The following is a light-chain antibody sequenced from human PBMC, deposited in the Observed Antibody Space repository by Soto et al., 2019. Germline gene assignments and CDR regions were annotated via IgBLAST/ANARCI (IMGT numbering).Light chain of an antibody. V-gene: IGKV3-20*01. CDR3: QHFGNSLWT. J-gene: IGKJ1*01. Sequence: EIVLTQSPGTLSLSPGERATLSCRASQSVAIRNLAWYQQKSGQAPRLLIYGASSRAIHTPDRFSGSGSGTDFTLTISGLEPEDFAVYYCQHFGNSLWTFGQGTKVEI. CDR1: QSVAIRN. CDR2: GAS.